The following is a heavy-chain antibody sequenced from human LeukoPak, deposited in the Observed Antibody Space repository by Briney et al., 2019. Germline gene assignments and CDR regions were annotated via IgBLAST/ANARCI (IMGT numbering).Heavy chain of an antibody. CDR3: AIIVAVPAAIGRQVDY. CDR2: ISSSGSTI. Sequence: QAGGSLRLSCAASGFTFSCYEMNWVRQAPGKGLEWVSYISSSGSTIYYADSVKGRFTISRDNAKNSLYLQMNSLRAEDTAVYYCAIIVAVPAAIGRQVDYWGQGTLVTVSS. CDR1: GFTFSCYE. V-gene: IGHV3-48*03. J-gene: IGHJ4*02. D-gene: IGHD2-2*01.